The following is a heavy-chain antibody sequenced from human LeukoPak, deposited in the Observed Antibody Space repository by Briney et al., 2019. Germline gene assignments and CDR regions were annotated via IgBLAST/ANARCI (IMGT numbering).Heavy chain of an antibody. J-gene: IGHJ3*02. CDR1: GFTFSSYA. CDR3: ARDESLGDFWSGYFDAFDI. Sequence: GGSLRLSCAASGFTFSSYAMHWVRQAPGKGLEWVAVISYDGSNKHYADSVKGRFTISRDNSKNTLYLQMNSLRAEDTAVYYCARDESLGDFWSGYFDAFDIWGQGTMVTVSS. V-gene: IGHV3-30-3*01. D-gene: IGHD3-3*01. CDR2: ISYDGSNK.